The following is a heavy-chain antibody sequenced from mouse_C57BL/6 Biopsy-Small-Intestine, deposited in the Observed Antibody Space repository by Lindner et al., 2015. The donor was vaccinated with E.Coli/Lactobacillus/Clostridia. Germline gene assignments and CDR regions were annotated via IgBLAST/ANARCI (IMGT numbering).Heavy chain of an antibody. CDR2: IYPGDGDT. D-gene: IGHD1-1*01. CDR3: ARHYGSSDYAMDY. J-gene: IGHJ2*01. CDR1: GYAFSNYW. Sequence: VQLQESGAELVKPGASVKISCKASGYAFSNYWMNWVKQRPGKGLEWIGQIYPGDGDTNYNGKFKGKATLTADKSSSTAYMQLSSLTSEDSAVYFCARHYGSSDYAMDYWGQGTTLTVSS. V-gene: IGHV1-80*01.